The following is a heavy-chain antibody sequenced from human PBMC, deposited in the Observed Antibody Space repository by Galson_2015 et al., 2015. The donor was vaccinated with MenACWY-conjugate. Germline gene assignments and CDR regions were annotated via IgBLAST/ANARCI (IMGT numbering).Heavy chain of an antibody. D-gene: IGHD1-26*01. CDR2: ISYTGTT. J-gene: IGHJ5*02. Sequence: TLSLTCTVSGDSISSDDYYWSWLRQHPGKGLEWIGYISYTGTTYSSPSLKSRVITSVDTSKNQFSLSLNSVTAADTAVYYCARFGHRLKRDFSGGLCLLGGRDNWFAPGGPGTLVTVPS. CDR3: ARFGHRLKRDFSGGLCLLGGRDNWFAP. V-gene: IGHV4-31*03. CDR1: GDSISSDDYY.